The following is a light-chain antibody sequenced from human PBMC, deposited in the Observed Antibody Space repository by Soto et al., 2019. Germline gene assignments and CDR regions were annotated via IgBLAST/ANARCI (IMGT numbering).Light chain of an antibody. Sequence: DMEMTQSPSSLSASVGDRVTITCRASQSISNYLNWYQHKPGNVPKLLIYAASSLQSGVPTRFSGSGSGTDFTLTINSLQPEDFATYYCQQSYGTPLTFGGGTKLEIK. V-gene: IGKV1-39*01. CDR3: QQSYGTPLT. J-gene: IGKJ4*01. CDR1: QSISNY. CDR2: AAS.